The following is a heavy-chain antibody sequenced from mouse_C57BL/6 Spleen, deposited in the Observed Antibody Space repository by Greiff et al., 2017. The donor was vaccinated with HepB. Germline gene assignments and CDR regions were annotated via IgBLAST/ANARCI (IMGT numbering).Heavy chain of an antibody. V-gene: IGHV1-82*01. CDR3: ARELQFAY. CDR1: GYAFSSSW. Sequence: QVQLQQSGPELVKPGASVKISCKASGYAFSSSWMNWVKQRPGKGLEWIGRIYPGDGDTNYNGKFKGKATLTADKSSSTAYMQLSSLTSEDSAVYFGARELQFAYWGQGTLVTVSA. CDR2: IYPGDGDT. J-gene: IGHJ3*01.